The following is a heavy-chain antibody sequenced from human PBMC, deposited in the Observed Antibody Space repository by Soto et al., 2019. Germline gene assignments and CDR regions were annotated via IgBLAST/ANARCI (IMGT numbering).Heavy chain of an antibody. D-gene: IGHD6-19*01. CDR1: GDSVSSNSAA. Sequence: QSQTLSLTCAISGDSVSSNSAAWNWIRQSPSRGLEWLGRTYYRSKWYNDYAVSVKSRITINPDKSTNQFSLKLNSVTPEETAVYYCAREYSSEGDAFDIWGQGTMVTVSS. V-gene: IGHV6-1*01. CDR2: TYYRSKWYN. CDR3: AREYSSEGDAFDI. J-gene: IGHJ3*02.